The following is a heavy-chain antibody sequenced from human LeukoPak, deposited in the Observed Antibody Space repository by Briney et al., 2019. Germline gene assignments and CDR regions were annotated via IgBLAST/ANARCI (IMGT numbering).Heavy chain of an antibody. D-gene: IGHD5-18*01. V-gene: IGHV3-7*01. CDR2: IKQDGSEK. Sequence: GGSLRLSCAASGLTFTSYWMTWVRQAPGKGLEWVANIKQDGSEKYYVDSAKGRFTISRDNAKNSLFLQMNSLRAEDTAVYYCSRGEFEWIQGSYGLSVWGQGTTVTVSS. J-gene: IGHJ6*02. CDR1: GLTFTSYW. CDR3: SRGEFEWIQGSYGLSV.